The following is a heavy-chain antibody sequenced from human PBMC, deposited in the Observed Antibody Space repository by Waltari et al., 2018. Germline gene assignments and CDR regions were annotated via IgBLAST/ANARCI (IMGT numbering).Heavy chain of an antibody. V-gene: IGHV1-58*02. CDR1: GFTFTSPA. CDR2: IGVGSGNT. CDR3: AAVTGASSSWYTPIR. Sequence: QMQLVQSGPEVKKPATSVKFSCKASGFTFTSPAIPSVRQARGQRLEWIGWIGVGSGNTNYAQKFQERVTITRDMSTSTAYMELSSLRSEDTAVYYCAAVTGASSSWYTPIRWGQGTLVTVSS. J-gene: IGHJ4*02. D-gene: IGHD6-13*01.